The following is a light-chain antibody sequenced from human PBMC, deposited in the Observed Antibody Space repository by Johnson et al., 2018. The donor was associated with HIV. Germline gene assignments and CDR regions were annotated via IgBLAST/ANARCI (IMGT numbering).Light chain of an antibody. J-gene: IGLJ1*01. CDR3: GTWDSSLSGV. CDR1: GSNIGNNY. Sequence: QSVLTQPPSVSAAPGQKVTISCSGSGSNIGNNYVSWYQQLPGTAPKLLIYDNNKRPSGIPDRFTGSKSGTSATLAITGLQTGDEAAYCGGTWDSSLSGVCGTVTKVTVV. CDR2: DNN. V-gene: IGLV1-51*01.